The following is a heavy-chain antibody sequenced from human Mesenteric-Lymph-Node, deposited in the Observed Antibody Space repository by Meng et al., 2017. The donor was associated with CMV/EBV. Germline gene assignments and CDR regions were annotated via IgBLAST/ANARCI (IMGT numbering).Heavy chain of an antibody. CDR1: GYTFTNYF. CDR2: INPSGGSA. D-gene: IGHD6-13*01. Sequence: VSCKASGYTFTNYFIHWLRQAPGQGLEWMGRINPSGGSATYEQKFQGRVTMTRDTSTSTVYMELSSLRSDDTAVYFCARVASSSFDYWGQGTLVPSPQ. J-gene: IGHJ4*02. V-gene: IGHV1-46*01. CDR3: ARVASSSFDY.